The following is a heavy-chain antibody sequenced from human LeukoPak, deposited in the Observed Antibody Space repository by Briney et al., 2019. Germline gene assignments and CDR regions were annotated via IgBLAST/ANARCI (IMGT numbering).Heavy chain of an antibody. CDR1: GGSISSGGYY. J-gene: IGHJ5*02. CDR2: IYYSGST. D-gene: IGHD1-26*01. CDR3: ARCYSGGYCWFDP. V-gene: IGHV4-31*03. Sequence: PSETLSLTCTVSGGSISSGGYYWSWIRQHPGKGLEWIGYIYYSGSTYYNPSHKSRVTISVDTSKSQFSLKLSSVTAADTAVYYCARCYSGGYCWFDPWGQGTLVTVSS.